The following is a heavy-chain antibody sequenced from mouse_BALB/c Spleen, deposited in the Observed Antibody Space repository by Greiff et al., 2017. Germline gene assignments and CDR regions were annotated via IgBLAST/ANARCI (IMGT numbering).Heavy chain of an antibody. J-gene: IGHJ3*01. Sequence: EVQVVESGGGLVQPGGSRKLSCAASGFTFSSFGMHWVRQAPEKGLEWVAYISSGSSTIYYADTVKGRFTISRDNPKNTLFLQMTSLRSEDTAMYYCARSGWDWFAYWGQGTLVTVSA. CDR2: ISSGSSTI. D-gene: IGHD1-1*02. V-gene: IGHV5-17*02. CDR3: ARSGWDWFAY. CDR1: GFTFSSFG.